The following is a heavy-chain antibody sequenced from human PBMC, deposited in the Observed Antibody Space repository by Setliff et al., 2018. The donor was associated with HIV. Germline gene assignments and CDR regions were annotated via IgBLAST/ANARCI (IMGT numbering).Heavy chain of an antibody. V-gene: IGHV7-4-1*02. CDR2: INTHSGNP. Sequence: ASVKVSCKASGYAFASYGLNWVRQAPGQGLEWMGWINTHSGNPTYAQAFTGRFVFSLDTSVSTAYLQISSLRAEDTAVYYCARFYDSGASYSDDAFDIWGQGTMVNVSS. D-gene: IGHD3-22*01. CDR1: GYAFASYG. J-gene: IGHJ3*02. CDR3: ARFYDSGASYSDDAFDI.